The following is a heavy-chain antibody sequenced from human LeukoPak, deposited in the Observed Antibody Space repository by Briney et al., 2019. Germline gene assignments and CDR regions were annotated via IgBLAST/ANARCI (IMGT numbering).Heavy chain of an antibody. CDR2: MSPNTADT. Sequence: ASVKVSCKASGYTFTGYYMHWVRQAPGQGLEWMGWMSPNTADTNYAQKFQGRVTMTEDTSTDTAYMELSSLRSEDTAVYYCATAVGGGITMVRGTTDWGQGTLVTVSS. V-gene: IGHV1-2*02. CDR3: ATAVGGGITMVRGTTD. D-gene: IGHD3-10*01. CDR1: GYTFTGYY. J-gene: IGHJ4*02.